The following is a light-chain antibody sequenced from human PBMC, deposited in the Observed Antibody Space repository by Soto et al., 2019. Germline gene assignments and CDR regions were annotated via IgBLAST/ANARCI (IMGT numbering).Light chain of an antibody. Sequence: DIVMTQSPDSLAVSLGERATINCKSSQSVLYSSNNKNYLAWYQQKPGQPPKLLIYWASTRESGVPDRFSGSGSWTDFTLTISSLQAEDVAVYYCQQYYSTRSITFGQGTRLEIK. V-gene: IGKV4-1*01. CDR2: WAS. CDR3: QQYYSTRSIT. J-gene: IGKJ5*01. CDR1: QSVLYSSNNKNY.